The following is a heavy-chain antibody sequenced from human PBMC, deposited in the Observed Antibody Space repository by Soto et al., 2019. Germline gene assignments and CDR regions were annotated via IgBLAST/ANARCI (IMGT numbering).Heavy chain of an antibody. J-gene: IGHJ5*02. CDR2: ISGSGGST. CDR1: GFTFSSYA. CDR3: AKSQRIVVVTAVSWFDP. Sequence: EVQLLESGGGLVQPGGSLRLSCAASGFTFSSYAMSWVRQAPGKGLEWVSAISGSGGSTYYADSVKGRFTISRDNSKNTLYLQMNSLRAEDTAVYYCAKSQRIVVVTAVSWFDPWGQGTLVIVSS. V-gene: IGHV3-23*01. D-gene: IGHD2-21*02.